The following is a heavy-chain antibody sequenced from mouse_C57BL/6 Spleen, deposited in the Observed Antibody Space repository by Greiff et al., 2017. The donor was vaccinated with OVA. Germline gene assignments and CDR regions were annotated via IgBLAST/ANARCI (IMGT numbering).Heavy chain of an antibody. CDR3: ARALWDVDAY. Sequence: VQLQQPGAELVMPGASVKLSCKASGYTFTSYWMHWVKQRPGQGLEWIGEIDPSDSYTNYNQKFKGKSTLTVDKSSSTAYMQLSSLTSEDSAVYYCARALWDVDAYWGQGTLVTVSA. V-gene: IGHV1-69*01. D-gene: IGHD4-1*01. CDR2: IDPSDSYT. J-gene: IGHJ3*01. CDR1: GYTFTSYW.